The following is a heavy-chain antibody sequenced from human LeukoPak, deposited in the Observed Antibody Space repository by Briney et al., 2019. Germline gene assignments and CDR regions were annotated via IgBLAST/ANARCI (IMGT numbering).Heavy chain of an antibody. Sequence: GASVKVSCNASGYTFTSYDINWVRQATGQGLEWMGWMNPNSGNTGYAQKFQGRVTMTRNTSISTAYMELRNLRSEDRAVYYCAIWSGYYPVDSFDIWGQGTMVTVSS. CDR3: AIWSGYYPVDSFDI. J-gene: IGHJ3*02. V-gene: IGHV1-8*01. CDR2: MNPNSGNT. CDR1: GYTFTSYD. D-gene: IGHD3-3*01.